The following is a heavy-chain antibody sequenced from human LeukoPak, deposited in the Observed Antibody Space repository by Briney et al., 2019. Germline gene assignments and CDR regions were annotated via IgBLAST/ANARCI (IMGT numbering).Heavy chain of an antibody. CDR2: KYYSGST. CDR1: GGSISSSSYY. D-gene: IGHD5-24*01. J-gene: IGHJ4*02. CDR3: ARRPHKLTFGRDGSNHGGRGHFFDY. Sequence: SETLSLTCTVSGGSISSSSYYWGWIRQPPGKGLEWIGSKYYSGSTYYNPSLKRRVTISVDTSKNQFSLKLSSVTAADTAVYYCARRPHKLTFGRDGSNHGGRGHFFDYWGQGTLVTVSS. V-gene: IGHV4-39*01.